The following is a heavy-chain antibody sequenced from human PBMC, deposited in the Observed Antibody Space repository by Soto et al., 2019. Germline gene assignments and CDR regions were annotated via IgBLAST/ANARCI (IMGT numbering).Heavy chain of an antibody. J-gene: IGHJ4*02. V-gene: IGHV3-23*01. D-gene: IGHD3-9*01. CDR1: GFTFSSYA. CDR2: ISGSGGCT. Sequence: EVQLLESGGGLVQPGGSLRLSCAASGFTFSSYAMSWVRQAPGKGLEWVSAISGSGGCTYYADSVKGRFTISRDNPKNTLYLQMNSLRAEDTAVYYCAKVEAPYDVVTGYNDYWGQGTMVTVSS. CDR3: AKVEAPYDVVTGYNDY.